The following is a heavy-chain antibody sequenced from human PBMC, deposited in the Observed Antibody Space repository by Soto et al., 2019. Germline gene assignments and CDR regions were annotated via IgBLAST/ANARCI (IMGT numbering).Heavy chain of an antibody. J-gene: IGHJ5*02. CDR1: GYTSTIYC. CDR3: AKDYDILRNWIDP. Sequence: ASVKGSCKASGYTSTIYCISWVRQAPGQGLEWMGWISAYNGNTNYAQKLQGRVTMTTDTSTSTAYMELRSLRSDDTAAYYCAKDYDILRNWIDPWGQGTLVTVSS. CDR2: ISAYNGNT. D-gene: IGHD3-9*01. V-gene: IGHV1-18*01.